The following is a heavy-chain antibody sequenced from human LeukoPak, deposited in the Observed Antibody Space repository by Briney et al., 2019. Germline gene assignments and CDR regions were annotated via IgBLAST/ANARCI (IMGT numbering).Heavy chain of an antibody. CDR2: IHPGDSDT. Sequence: GESLKISCKCSGYSFANNWIAWVRQMPGKGLEWMGIIHPGDSDTRYSPSFQGQVTIPADKSITTAYLQWSSLKASDTAIYYCARGCSSTSCYFDFWGQGTLVTVSS. CDR1: GYSFANNW. D-gene: IGHD2-2*01. J-gene: IGHJ4*02. CDR3: ARGCSSTSCYFDF. V-gene: IGHV5-51*01.